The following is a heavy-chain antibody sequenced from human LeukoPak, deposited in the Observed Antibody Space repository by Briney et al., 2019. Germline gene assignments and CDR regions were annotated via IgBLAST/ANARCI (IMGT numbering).Heavy chain of an antibody. CDR3: ARGLRGFWSGYRFDY. Sequence: GASVTVSCKASGYTFTSYGISWVRQAPGQGLEWMGWISAYNGNTNYAQKLQGRVTITRNTSISTAYMELSSLRSEDTAVYYCARGLRGFWSGYRFDYWGQGTLVTVSS. D-gene: IGHD3-3*01. J-gene: IGHJ4*02. CDR2: ISAYNGNT. V-gene: IGHV1-18*01. CDR1: GYTFTSYG.